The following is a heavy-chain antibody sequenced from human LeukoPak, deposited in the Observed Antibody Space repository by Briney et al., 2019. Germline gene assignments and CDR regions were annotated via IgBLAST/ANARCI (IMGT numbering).Heavy chain of an antibody. CDR2: ISYDGSNK. CDR3: AKESLRIAALDY. Sequence: GGSLRLSCAASGFTFSSYGMHWVRQAPGKGLEWVAVISYDGSNKYYADSAKGRFTISRDNSKNTLYLQMNSLRAEDTAVYYCAKESLRIAALDYWGQGTLVTVSS. CDR1: GFTFSSYG. J-gene: IGHJ4*02. D-gene: IGHD6-6*01. V-gene: IGHV3-30*18.